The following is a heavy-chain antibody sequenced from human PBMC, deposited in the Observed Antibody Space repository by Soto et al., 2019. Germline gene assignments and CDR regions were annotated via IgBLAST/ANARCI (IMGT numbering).Heavy chain of an antibody. D-gene: IGHD2-2*01. V-gene: IGHV3-15*01. J-gene: IGHJ6*02. CDR3: TTRAVIIGVPAPYGMDV. CDR1: GFTFSHAW. Sequence: GGSLRLSCAASGFTFSHAWMTWVRQAPGKGLEWVGRIKSKTDGGTTDYAAPVKGRFTIARDDSKNTRYLQMNSLKTEDTAVYYCTTRAVIIGVPAPYGMDVWGQGTTVTVSS. CDR2: IKSKTDGGTT.